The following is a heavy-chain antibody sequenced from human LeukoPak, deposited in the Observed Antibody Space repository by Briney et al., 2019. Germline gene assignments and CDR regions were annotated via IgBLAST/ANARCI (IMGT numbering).Heavy chain of an antibody. CDR3: ATGIASYGYYYYYYMDI. Sequence: ASVKVSCKASGYTFTSYDINWVRQATGQGLEWMGLVDPEDGETIYAEKFQGRVTITADTSTDTAYMELSSLRSEDTAVYYCATGIASYGYYYYYYMDIWGKGTTVTVSS. D-gene: IGHD5-18*01. J-gene: IGHJ6*03. CDR2: VDPEDGET. V-gene: IGHV1-69-2*01. CDR1: GYTFTSYD.